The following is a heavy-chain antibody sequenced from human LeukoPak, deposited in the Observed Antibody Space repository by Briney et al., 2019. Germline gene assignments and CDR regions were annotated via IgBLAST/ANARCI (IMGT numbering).Heavy chain of an antibody. CDR1: GGTFSSYA. J-gene: IGHJ4*02. CDR3: ARSPYYYDSSGYYYLFDY. D-gene: IGHD3-22*01. CDR2: INPNSGGT. V-gene: IGHV1-2*06. Sequence: GASVTVSCTASGGTFSSYAISWVRQAPGQGLEWMGRINPNSGGTNYAQKFQGRVTMTRDTSISTAYMELSRLRSDDTAVYYCARSPYYYDSSGYYYLFDYWGQGTLVTVSS.